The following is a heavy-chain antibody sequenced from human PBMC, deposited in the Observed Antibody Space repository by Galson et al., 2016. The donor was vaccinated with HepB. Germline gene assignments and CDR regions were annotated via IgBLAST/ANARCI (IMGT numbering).Heavy chain of an antibody. CDR2: IYTDGSST. CDR3: AKYLDYYDSSGVDY. CDR1: GFSFSRHW. D-gene: IGHD3-22*01. Sequence: SLRLSCAASGFSFSRHWMHWVRQTPGKGLVWVSRIYTDGSSTTYADSVKGRFTISRDNAENTLFLQMNSLRAEDTALYYCAKYLDYYDSSGVDYWGQGTLVTVSS. J-gene: IGHJ4*02. V-gene: IGHV3-74*01.